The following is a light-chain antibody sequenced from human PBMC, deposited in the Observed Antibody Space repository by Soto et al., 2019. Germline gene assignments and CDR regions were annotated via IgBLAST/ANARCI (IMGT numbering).Light chain of an antibody. Sequence: EVVLTQSPATLSLSPGERATLSCRASESIGNYLAWYQQKLGQAPKLLIDDASHRAIGIPGRFSGDGSGTDFTVTISSLEPEDFAVYYCQWRSDWPPRLTFGGGTKVEIK. CDR3: QWRSDWPPRLT. CDR1: ESIGNY. CDR2: DAS. V-gene: IGKV3-11*01. J-gene: IGKJ4*01.